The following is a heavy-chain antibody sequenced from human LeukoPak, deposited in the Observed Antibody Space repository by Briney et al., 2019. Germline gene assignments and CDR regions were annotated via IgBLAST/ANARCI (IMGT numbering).Heavy chain of an antibody. Sequence: ASVKVSCKASGYTFTSYYMHWVRQAPGQGLEWMGIINPSGGYTNSAQKFQGRVTMTRDTSTSTVYMELSRLRYEDTAVYYCARVTTDAFDIWGQGTMVTVSS. CDR3: ARVTTDAFDI. V-gene: IGHV1-46*01. CDR1: GYTFTSYY. J-gene: IGHJ3*02. D-gene: IGHD4-11*01. CDR2: INPSGGYT.